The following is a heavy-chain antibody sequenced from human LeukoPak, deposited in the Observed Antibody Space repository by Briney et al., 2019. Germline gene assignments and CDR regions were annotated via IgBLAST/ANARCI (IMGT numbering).Heavy chain of an antibody. V-gene: IGHV1-69*05. D-gene: IGHD1-26*01. CDR1: GGTFSSYA. CDR2: IIPVFGTA. J-gene: IGHJ4*02. Sequence: SVKVSCKASGGTFSSYAISWVRQAPGQGLEWMGGIIPVFGTANYAQKFQGRVTITTDESTSTAYMELSSLRSEDTAVYYCASPPLSSAMYYAHWGQGTLVTVSS. CDR3: ASPPLSSAMYYAH.